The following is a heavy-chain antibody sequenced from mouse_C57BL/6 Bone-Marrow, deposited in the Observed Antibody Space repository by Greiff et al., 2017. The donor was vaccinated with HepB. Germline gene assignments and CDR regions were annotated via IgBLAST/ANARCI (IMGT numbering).Heavy chain of an antibody. CDR1: GYTFTSYW. Sequence: QVQLQQPGAELVKPGASVKVYCKASGYTFTSYWIHWVKQRPGQALEWIGRIHPSDSDTNYNQKFKGKATLTVDKSSSTAYMQLSSLTSEDSAVYYCASYGSSSWCAYWGQGTLVTVSA. CDR3: ASYGSSSWCAY. V-gene: IGHV1-74*01. D-gene: IGHD1-1*01. J-gene: IGHJ3*01. CDR2: IHPSDSDT.